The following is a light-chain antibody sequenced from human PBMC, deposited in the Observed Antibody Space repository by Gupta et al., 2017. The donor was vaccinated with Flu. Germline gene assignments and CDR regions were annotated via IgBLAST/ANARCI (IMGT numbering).Light chain of an antibody. CDR2: ETS. CDR3: QQVKSYPLT. V-gene: IGKV1-9*01. Sequence: DIQLTQTPYFLSASVGDRVIITCRASQGIDSHLVWYQKKPGKAPKLLIYETSTLQSGVPSRFSCSGPGTEFTLTITSLQPEDFATYYCQQVKSYPLTFGGGTKVEIK. CDR1: QGIDSH. J-gene: IGKJ4*01.